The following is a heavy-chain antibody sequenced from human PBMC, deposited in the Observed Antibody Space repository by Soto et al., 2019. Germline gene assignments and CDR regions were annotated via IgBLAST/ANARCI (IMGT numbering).Heavy chain of an antibody. D-gene: IGHD2-2*02. CDR3: AKTIVPAGIDAFDV. V-gene: IGHV3-23*01. CDR1: GFTLSSYA. J-gene: IGHJ3*01. Sequence: EVQLLESGGDLIQAGGSLRLFCAASGFTLSSYALTWVRQGPGKGLEWVSVISASGSDTFFRDSVKGRFTISRDTSKNTLYLQMNSLRVEDTAVYYCAKTIVPAGIDAFDVWGRGTMVTVSS. CDR2: ISASGSDT.